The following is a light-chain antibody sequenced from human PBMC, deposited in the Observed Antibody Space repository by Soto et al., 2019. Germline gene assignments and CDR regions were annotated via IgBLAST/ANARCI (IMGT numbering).Light chain of an antibody. CDR3: ETWYSNTHKV. V-gene: IGLV4-60*02. CDR2: LDRSGSY. Sequence: QLVLTQSSSASASLGSSVKLTCILSSGHSTYIITWHQQQPGKAPRFLMTLDRSGSYNRGSGVPDRFSGSSSGADRYLTISNLQFEDEGDYYCETWYSNTHKVFGGGTQLTVL. J-gene: IGLJ3*02. CDR1: SGHSTYI.